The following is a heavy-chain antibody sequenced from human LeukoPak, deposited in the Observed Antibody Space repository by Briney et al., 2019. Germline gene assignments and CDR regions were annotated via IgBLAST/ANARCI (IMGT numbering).Heavy chain of an antibody. CDR3: ARAVGYCTSTSCFDNAFDI. CDR1: GGSISSYY. CDR2: IADSGAT. J-gene: IGHJ3*02. Sequence: SETLSLTCTVSGGSISSYYWSWIRQPPGKGLEWIGYIADSGATTYNPSLKSRVTMSVHTSKNQFSLKLSSVTAADTAVYYCARAVGYCTSTSCFDNAFDIWGQGTMVT. V-gene: IGHV4-59*01. D-gene: IGHD2-2*01.